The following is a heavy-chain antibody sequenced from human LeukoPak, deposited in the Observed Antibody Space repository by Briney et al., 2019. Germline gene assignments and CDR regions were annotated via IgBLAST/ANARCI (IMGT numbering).Heavy chain of an antibody. J-gene: IGHJ5*02. D-gene: IGHD3-10*01. Sequence: SETLSLTCTVSGGSISSTSYHWAWIRQPPGKGLEWIATVYYTGSAYYNLSLKSRVTISVDTSKSQFSLKLSSVTTADTALYYCARYASGSYYWFDPRGRGTLVTVSS. V-gene: IGHV4-39*01. CDR3: ARYASGSYYWFDP. CDR2: VYYTGSA. CDR1: GGSISSTSYH.